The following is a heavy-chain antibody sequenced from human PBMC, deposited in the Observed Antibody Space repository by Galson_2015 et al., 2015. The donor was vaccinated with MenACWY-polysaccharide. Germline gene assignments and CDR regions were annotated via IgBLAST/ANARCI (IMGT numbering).Heavy chain of an antibody. CDR3: AREPTYSGSFGWFDP. Sequence: TCTVSGGSVSSGTYYWSWLRQPPGKGLEWIGYMSYSGRANQNPSLKSRVTISPDPSKNQFSLRLTSVTAADTAMYYCAREPTYSGSFGWFDPWGQGTLVTVSS. J-gene: IGHJ5*02. V-gene: IGHV4-61*01. CDR2: MSYSGRA. CDR1: GGSVSSGTYY. D-gene: IGHD1-26*01.